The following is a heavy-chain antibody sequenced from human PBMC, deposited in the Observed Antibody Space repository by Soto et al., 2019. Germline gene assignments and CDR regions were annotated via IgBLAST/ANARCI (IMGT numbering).Heavy chain of an antibody. Sequence: SETLSLTCTVSGVSLSSGGYYWSWIRQHPGKGLEWIGYIYYSGNTYYNPSLKSRVIISVDTSKNQLSLKLSSVTAADTAVYYWWTLRGGGDVWFTETMDVWGQGTTVTVSS. D-gene: IGHD3-10*01. CDR3: WTLRGGGDVWFTETMDV. CDR1: GVSLSSGGYY. CDR2: IYYSGNT. V-gene: IGHV4-31*03. J-gene: IGHJ6*02.